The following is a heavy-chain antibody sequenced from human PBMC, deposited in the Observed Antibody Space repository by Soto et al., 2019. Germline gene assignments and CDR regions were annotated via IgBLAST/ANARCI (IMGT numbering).Heavy chain of an antibody. J-gene: IGHJ6*02. CDR1: GYTFTGYY. CDR2: INPNSGGT. CDR3: ARQWISVPDARNYHYFPMDV. D-gene: IGHD5-12*01. Sequence: ASVKVSCKASGYTFTGYYMHWVRQAPGQGLEWMGWINPNSGGTNYAQKFQGWVTMTRDKSINTAYLQWSSLKASDTAIYYCARQWISVPDARNYHYFPMDVWGQGTTVTVSS. V-gene: IGHV1-2*04.